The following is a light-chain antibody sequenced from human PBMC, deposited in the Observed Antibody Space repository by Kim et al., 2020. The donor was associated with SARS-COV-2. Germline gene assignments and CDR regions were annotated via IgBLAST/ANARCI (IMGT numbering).Light chain of an antibody. Sequence: PGQSARSTCSGDGMPRQCAYWYHQKPGQAPVLVIYEDNARPPGIPERLSASTSGTTVTLTIRGVQAEDEGDYYCQSADNSGTYEVFGGGTQLTVL. CDR1: GMPRQC. CDR2: EDN. V-gene: IGLV3-25*03. J-gene: IGLJ3*02. CDR3: QSADNSGTYEV.